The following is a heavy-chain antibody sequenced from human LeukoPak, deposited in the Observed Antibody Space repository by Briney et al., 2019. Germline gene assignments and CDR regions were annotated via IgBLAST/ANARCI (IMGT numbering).Heavy chain of an antibody. D-gene: IGHD3-10*01. V-gene: IGHV3-23*01. CDR3: AKRRIGQGRGSMVYFDY. Sequence: QPGGSLRLSCAASGFTFSSYAMSWVRQAPGKGLEWVSAISGSGGSTYYADSVKGRFTISRDNSKNTLYLQMNSLRAEDAAVYYCAKRRIGQGRGSMVYFDYWGQGTLVTVSS. CDR2: ISGSGGST. J-gene: IGHJ4*02. CDR1: GFTFSSYA.